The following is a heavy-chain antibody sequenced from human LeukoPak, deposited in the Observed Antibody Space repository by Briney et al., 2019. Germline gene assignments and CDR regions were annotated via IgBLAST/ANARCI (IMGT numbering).Heavy chain of an antibody. D-gene: IGHD2-2*03. CDR3: ARGRGYCSSTSCYPFDY. CDR2: IYYSGNT. Sequence: SETLSLTCTVSDGSISSSSHYWGWIRQPPGKGLEWIGSIYYSGNTYYNPSLKSRVTISVDRSKNQFSLKLSSVTAADTAVYYCARGRGYCSSTSCYPFDYWGQGTLVTVSS. V-gene: IGHV4-39*07. J-gene: IGHJ4*02. CDR1: DGSISSSSHY.